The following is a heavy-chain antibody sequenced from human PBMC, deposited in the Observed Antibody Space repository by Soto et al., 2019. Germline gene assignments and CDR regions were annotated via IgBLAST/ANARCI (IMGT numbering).Heavy chain of an antibody. Sequence: ESPCFSGLPSGLNYNIHAINWVRKDPGKGLEWVSAISGSGGSTYYADSVKVRFTISRDNSNNTLYLQMNSLRADGTAVDYWAKDLYATPSYSVVVPRNGMDGWGQGTTVTLSS. CDR3: AKDLYATPSYSVVVPRNGMDG. J-gene: IGHJ6*01. CDR2: ISGSGGST. D-gene: IGHD2-15*01. V-gene: IGHV3-23*01. CDR1: GLNYNIHA.